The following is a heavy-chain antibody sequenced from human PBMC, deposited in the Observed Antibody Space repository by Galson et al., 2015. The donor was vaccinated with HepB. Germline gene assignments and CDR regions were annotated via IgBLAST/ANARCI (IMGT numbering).Heavy chain of an antibody. J-gene: IGHJ4*02. CDR2: IRYDGSNK. CDR1: GFTFSSYG. V-gene: IGHV3-30*02. Sequence: LRLSCAASGFTFSSYGMHWVRQAPGKGLEWVAFIRYDGSNKYYADSVKGRFTISRDNSKNTLYLQMNSLRAEDTAVYYCAKDKAALTRIEIAAAGTKAGLLDYWGQGTLVTVSS. CDR3: AKDKAALTRIEIAAAGTKAGLLDY. D-gene: IGHD6-13*01.